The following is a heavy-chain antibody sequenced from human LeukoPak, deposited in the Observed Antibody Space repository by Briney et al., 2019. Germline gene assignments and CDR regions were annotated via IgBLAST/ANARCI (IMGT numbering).Heavy chain of an antibody. CDR3: AKDAGSCSGGTCYGECYFDY. D-gene: IGHD2-15*01. Sequence: PMGSLRLSCAASGFTFSSYGMHWVRQAPGKGLEWVAVIWYDGSNKYYADSVKGRFTISRDNSKNTLYVQMNSLRAEDTAVYYCAKDAGSCSGGTCYGECYFDYWGPGTLVTVSS. J-gene: IGHJ4*02. CDR1: GFTFSSYG. V-gene: IGHV3-33*06. CDR2: IWYDGSNK.